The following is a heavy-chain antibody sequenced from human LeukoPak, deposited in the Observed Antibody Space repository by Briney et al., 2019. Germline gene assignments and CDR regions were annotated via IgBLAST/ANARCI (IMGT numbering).Heavy chain of an antibody. CDR2: ISGSGGST. Sequence: AGGCLRLSCAASGFTFSSYAMSWVRQAPGKGLEWVSAISGSGGSTYYADTVKGRFTSSRDKSKDTLYLQMNSLIAEDTAVYYCAKVGESSSGYYYYYYGMDVWGQGTTVTVSS. D-gene: IGHD3-22*01. V-gene: IGHV3-23*01. CDR3: AKVGESSSGYYYYYYGMDV. CDR1: GFTFSSYA. J-gene: IGHJ6*02.